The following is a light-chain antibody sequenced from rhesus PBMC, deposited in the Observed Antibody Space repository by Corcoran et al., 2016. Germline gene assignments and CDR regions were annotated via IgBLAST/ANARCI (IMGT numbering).Light chain of an antibody. J-gene: IGKJ2*01. V-gene: IGKV1-22*01. Sequence: DIQMTQSPSSLSASVGDKVTITCRASQGISSWLDWYQQKPGKAPKLLIYKASRLQSGVPSRFSGSGSGTDFTLTISSLQPEDFATYYCLQYSSSPYSFGQGTKVEIK. CDR1: QGISSW. CDR3: LQYSSSPYS. CDR2: KAS.